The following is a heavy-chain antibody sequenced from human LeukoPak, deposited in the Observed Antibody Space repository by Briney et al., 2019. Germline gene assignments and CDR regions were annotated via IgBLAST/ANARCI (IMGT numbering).Heavy chain of an antibody. CDR1: GGTFSSYA. CDR2: IIPIFGTA. Sequence: SMKVSCKASGGTFSSYAISWVRQAPGQGLEWMGGIIPIFGTANYAQKFQGRVTITADESTSTAYMELSSLRSEDTAVYYCASTSDSYYDFWSGSIDYWGQGTLVTVSS. V-gene: IGHV1-69*13. CDR3: ASTSDSYYDFWSGSIDY. D-gene: IGHD3-3*01. J-gene: IGHJ4*02.